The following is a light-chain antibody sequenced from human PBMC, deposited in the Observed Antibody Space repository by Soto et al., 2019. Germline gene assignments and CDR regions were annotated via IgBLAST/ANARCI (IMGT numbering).Light chain of an antibody. CDR1: QSVSSY. V-gene: IGKV3-11*01. J-gene: IGKJ3*01. CDR3: QQRSNWPPREVLFT. Sequence: EIVLTQSPATLSLSPGERATLSCRASQSVSSYLAWYQQKPGQAPRLLIYDASNRATGIPARFSGSGSGTDFTLTISSLEPEDFAVYYCQQRSNWPPREVLFTFGPGTKVDIK. CDR2: DAS.